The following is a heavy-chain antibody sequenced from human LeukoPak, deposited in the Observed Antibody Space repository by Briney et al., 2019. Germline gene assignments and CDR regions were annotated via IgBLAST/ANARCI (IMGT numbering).Heavy chain of an antibody. Sequence: GASVKVSCKTSGYTFSSYTITWVRQAPGQGLEWMGWINTNTGNPTYAQDFTGRYVFSVDTSVGTAYLQISGLTADDTAVYFCGRDPRLGIRGYTYGYIDYWGQGTLVTVSS. CDR2: INTNTGNP. CDR1: GYTFSSYT. J-gene: IGHJ4*02. CDR3: GRDPRLGIRGYTYGYIDY. D-gene: IGHD5-18*01. V-gene: IGHV7-4-1*02.